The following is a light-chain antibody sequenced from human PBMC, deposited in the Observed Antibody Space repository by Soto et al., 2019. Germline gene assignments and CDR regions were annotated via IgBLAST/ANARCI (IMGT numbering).Light chain of an antibody. CDR1: NVAIANYNF. J-gene: IGLJ3*02. CDR3: CSYPGSHTWV. V-gene: IGLV2-11*01. Sequence: QSALTQPRSVSGSPGQSVTISCTGTNVAIANYNFVSWYQQHPGKAPKVMIYDVSKRPSGVPDRFSGSKSGNTASLTISGLQAEDEADYYCCSYPGSHTWVFGGGTKLTVL. CDR2: DVS.